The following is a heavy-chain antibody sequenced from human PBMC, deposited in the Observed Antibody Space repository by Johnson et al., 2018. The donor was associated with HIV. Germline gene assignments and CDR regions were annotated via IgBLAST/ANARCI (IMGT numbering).Heavy chain of an antibody. Sequence: EVQLVESGGGLVQRGGSLRLSCAASGFTFSSYWMTWVRQAPGKGLEWVANIKQDGSEKHYVDSVKGRFTISRDNDKNSLYLQMNSLRAEDTAVYYCARDELYRRYALTAFDIWGQGTMVTVSS. V-gene: IGHV3-7*05. CDR3: ARDELYRRYALTAFDI. D-gene: IGHD2-8*02. CDR2: IKQDGSEK. J-gene: IGHJ3*02. CDR1: GFTFSSYW.